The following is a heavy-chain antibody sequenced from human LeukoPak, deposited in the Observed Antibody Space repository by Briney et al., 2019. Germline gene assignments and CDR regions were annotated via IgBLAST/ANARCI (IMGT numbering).Heavy chain of an antibody. CDR3: AEDKGDYTSSSSSYNWFDP. J-gene: IGHJ5*02. Sequence: PGGSLRLSCAASGFTFSSYAMSWVRQAPGKGLEWVSAISGSGGSTYYSDSVKGRFTISRDNSKNTLYLQINSLRAEDTAVYYCAEDKGDYTSSSSSYNWFDPWGQGTLVTVSS. CDR2: ISGSGGST. D-gene: IGHD6-6*01. CDR1: GFTFSSYA. V-gene: IGHV3-23*01.